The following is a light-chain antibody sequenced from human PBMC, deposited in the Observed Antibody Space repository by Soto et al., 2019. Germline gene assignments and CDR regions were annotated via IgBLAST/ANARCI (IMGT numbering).Light chain of an antibody. CDR1: SSNIGAGYD. V-gene: IGLV1-40*01. Sequence: QSVLTQPPSVSGAPGQRVTISCTGSSSNIGAGYDVHWYQQLPGTAPKLLIYGNTNRPSGVPDRFSGSKSGTSASLAITGXXXXXXXXXXCQSYDSSLSGRYVFGTGTKLTV. CDR2: GNT. J-gene: IGLJ1*01. CDR3: QSYDSSLSGRYV.